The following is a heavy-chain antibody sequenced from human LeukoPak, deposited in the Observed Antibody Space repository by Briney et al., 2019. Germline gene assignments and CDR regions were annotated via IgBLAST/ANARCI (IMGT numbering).Heavy chain of an antibody. CDR2: INLSGGST. D-gene: IGHD2-8*01. CDR3: ARDYVDDIPMIKDY. J-gene: IGHJ4*02. Sequence: ASVKVSCEASGGTFSSYAISWVRQAPGQGLEWMGLINLSGGSTTYAQRFQGKVTLTRDTSTSTVYMELSSLRSEDTAVYYCARDYVDDIPMIKDYWGQGTLVTVSS. V-gene: IGHV1-46*01. CDR1: GGTFSSYA.